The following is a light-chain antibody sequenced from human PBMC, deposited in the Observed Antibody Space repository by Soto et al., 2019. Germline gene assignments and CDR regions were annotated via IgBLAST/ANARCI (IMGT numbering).Light chain of an antibody. CDR3: ASYVGSNNVV. Sequence: QSALTQPPSASGSPGQSVTISCTDTTSDIGDYDHVSWYQHHPVKGPKLIIFDVSVRPSGVSDRFSGSKSGNTASLTVSGLRIEDEADYYCASYVGSNNVVFGGGTQLTVL. J-gene: IGLJ2*01. V-gene: IGLV2-8*01. CDR2: DVS. CDR1: TSDIGDYDH.